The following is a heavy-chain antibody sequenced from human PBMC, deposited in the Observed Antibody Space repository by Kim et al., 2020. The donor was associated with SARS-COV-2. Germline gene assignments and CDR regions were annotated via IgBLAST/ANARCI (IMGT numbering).Heavy chain of an antibody. Sequence: GGSLRLSCAASGFTFGNYWMSWVRQAPGKGLEWVGNIEQDGSEKNYVDSVKGRFTISRDNAKNSLYLQMNSLRAEDTAVYYCARGWASRFDYWGQGTLVT. D-gene: IGHD3-16*01. CDR2: IEQDGSEK. J-gene: IGHJ4*02. CDR3: ARGWASRFDY. V-gene: IGHV3-7*01. CDR1: GFTFGNYW.